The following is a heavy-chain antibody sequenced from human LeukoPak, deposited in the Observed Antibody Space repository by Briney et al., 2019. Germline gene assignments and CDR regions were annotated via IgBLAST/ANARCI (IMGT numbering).Heavy chain of an antibody. V-gene: IGHV4-31*03. Sequence: SETLSLTCTVSGGSISSGGYYWSWIRQHPGKGLEWIGYIYYSGSTYYNPSLKSRVTISVDTSKNQFSLKLSSVTAADTAVYYCAREIITAAAGNWFDPWGQGTLVTVCS. CDR3: AREIITAAAGNWFDP. J-gene: IGHJ5*02. D-gene: IGHD6-13*01. CDR1: GGSISSGGYY. CDR2: IYYSGST.